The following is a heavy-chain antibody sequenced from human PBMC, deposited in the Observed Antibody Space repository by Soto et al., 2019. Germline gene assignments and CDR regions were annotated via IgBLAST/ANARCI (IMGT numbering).Heavy chain of an antibody. Sequence: SGKVSCEASAYTLTSYDINWVRQATGQGLEWMGWMNPNSGNTGYAQKFQGRVTMTRNTSISTAYMELSSLRSEETAVYYCHSQSWYSHYYYGMDVWGQGTTVTASS. CDR2: MNPNSGNT. D-gene: IGHD6-13*01. V-gene: IGHV1-8*01. J-gene: IGHJ6*02. CDR3: HSQSWYSHYYYGMDV. CDR1: AYTLTSYD.